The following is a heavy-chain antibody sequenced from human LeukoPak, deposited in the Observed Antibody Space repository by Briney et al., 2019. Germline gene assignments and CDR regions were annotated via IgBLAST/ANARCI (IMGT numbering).Heavy chain of an antibody. D-gene: IGHD2-2*01. CDR2: ISGSSIYI. J-gene: IGHJ4*02. CDR1: GFTFSSYS. V-gene: IGHV3-21*01. Sequence: TGGSLRLSCAASGFTFSSYSMNWVRQAPGEGLEWVSSISGSSIYIYYANSVRGRLTISRDNAKNSLFLQMNSLRAEDTAVYYCARDPGRCSSTSCYPDYWGQGTLVTVSS. CDR3: ARDPGRCSSTSCYPDY.